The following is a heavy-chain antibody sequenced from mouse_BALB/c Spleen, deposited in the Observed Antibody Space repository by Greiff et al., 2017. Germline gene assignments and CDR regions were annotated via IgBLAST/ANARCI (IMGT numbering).Heavy chain of an antibody. CDR2: ISSGGST. V-gene: IGHV5-6-5*01. J-gene: IGHJ4*01. Sequence: DVKLVESGGGLVKPGGSLKLSCAASGFTFSSYAMSWVRQTPEKRLEWVASISSGGSTYYPDSVKGRFTISRDNARNILYLQMSSLRSEDTAMYYCARGRFPNAMDYWGQGTSVTVSS. CDR3: ARGRFPNAMDY. CDR1: GFTFSSYA.